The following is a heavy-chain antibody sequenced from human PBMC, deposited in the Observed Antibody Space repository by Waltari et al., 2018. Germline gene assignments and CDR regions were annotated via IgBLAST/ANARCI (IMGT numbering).Heavy chain of an antibody. CDR3: ARVRLAHYDYFGFDV. V-gene: IGHV3-74*01. CDR2: INSDGSTI. Sequence: EVQLVESGGGLVQPGGSLSLSCEVSGFTFVTYWMHWVRQVPGKGLVGVARINSDGSTINYADSVKGRFTISRDNAKNTVYLQMNSLRVEDTAVHFCARVRLAHYDYFGFDVWGQGTTVTVSS. CDR1: GFTFVTYW. D-gene: IGHD6-6*01. J-gene: IGHJ6*02.